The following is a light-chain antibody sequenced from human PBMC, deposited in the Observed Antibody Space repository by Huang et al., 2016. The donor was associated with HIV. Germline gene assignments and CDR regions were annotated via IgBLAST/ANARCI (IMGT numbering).Light chain of an antibody. CDR1: QTVDTN. V-gene: IGKV3D-15*01. CDR2: GAS. J-gene: IGKJ2*01. CDR3: QQYNKWPSYT. Sequence: EIVMTQSPATLSVSPGERATLSCRASQTVDTNLAWYQQKPGQAPRLLIYGASTRATGIPVRFSGSGSGTEFTLTISSLQSEDFAVYYCQQYNKWPSYTFGQGTKLEIK.